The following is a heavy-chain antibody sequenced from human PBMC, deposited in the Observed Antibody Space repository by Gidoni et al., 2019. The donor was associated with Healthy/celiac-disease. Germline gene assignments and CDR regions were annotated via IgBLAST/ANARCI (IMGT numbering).Heavy chain of an antibody. CDR3: ARDYRDGMDV. CDR2: ISPSFGTA. Sequence: QVQLVQSGAEVQQPRSSVKVSCQASGGTFSSYAISWVQQAPGHGLAWMGGISPSFGTANYEQKCQGRVTITADESTSTADMELSSLRSEDTAVYYGARDYRDGMDVWGQGTTVTVSS. CDR1: GGTFSSYA. V-gene: IGHV1-69*01. D-gene: IGHD4-4*01. J-gene: IGHJ6*02.